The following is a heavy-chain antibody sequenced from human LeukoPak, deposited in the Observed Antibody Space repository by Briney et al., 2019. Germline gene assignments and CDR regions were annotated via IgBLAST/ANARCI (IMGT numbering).Heavy chain of an antibody. CDR1: GGSISSYY. CDR3: ARVADIDFYYMDV. D-gene: IGHD2-15*01. CDR2: IYYSGST. J-gene: IGHJ6*03. Sequence: SETLSLTCTVSGGSISSYYLSWIRQPPGKGLEWIGYIYYSGSTNYNPSLKSRVTISVDTSKNQFSLKLSSVTAADTAVYYCARVADIDFYYMDVWGKGTTVTVSS. V-gene: IGHV4-59*01.